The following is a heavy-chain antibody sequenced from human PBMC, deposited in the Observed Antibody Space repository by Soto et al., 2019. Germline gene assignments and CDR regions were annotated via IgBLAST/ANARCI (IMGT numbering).Heavy chain of an antibody. V-gene: IGHV3-23*01. CDR3: ARGLAARRGGNYYFYGMDV. J-gene: IGHJ6*02. CDR1: GFTFSSYA. D-gene: IGHD6-6*01. CDR2: ISGSGGST. Sequence: PGGSLRLSCAASGFTFSSYAMSWVRQAPGKGLEWVSAISGSGGSTFYADSVKGRFTISRDNSKNTLYLQMNSLRAGDTAVYYCARGLAARRGGNYYFYGMDVWGQGPTVTVSS.